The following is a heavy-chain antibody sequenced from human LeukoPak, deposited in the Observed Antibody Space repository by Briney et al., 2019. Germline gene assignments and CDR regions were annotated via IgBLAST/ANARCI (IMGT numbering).Heavy chain of an antibody. Sequence: SETLSLTCTVSGGSISSSSYYWGWIRQPPGKGLEWIGEINHSGSTNYNPSLKSRVTISVDTSKNQFSLKLSSVTAADTAVYYCARNGGSGSYGWFDPWGQGTLVTVSS. CDR3: ARNGGSGSYGWFDP. J-gene: IGHJ5*02. CDR2: INHSGST. V-gene: IGHV4-39*07. D-gene: IGHD1-26*01. CDR1: GGSISSSSYY.